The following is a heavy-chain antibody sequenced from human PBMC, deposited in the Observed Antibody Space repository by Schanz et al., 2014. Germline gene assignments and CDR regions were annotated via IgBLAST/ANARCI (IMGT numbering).Heavy chain of an antibody. V-gene: IGHV1-69*04. CDR3: ARDPRWRLRWHYYYGMDV. J-gene: IGHJ6*02. CDR2: ISPLLGVA. Sequence: QVHLVQSGAEVKEPGSSVKVSCKPSGGTFVTFFFTWVRQAPGQGPQWMGRISPLLGVANYAQEFQGRLTITAATSTSTAYMELTSLRSEDTAVYYCARDPRWRLRWHYYYGMDVWGQGTTVTVSS. D-gene: IGHD2-21*02. CDR1: GGTFVTFF.